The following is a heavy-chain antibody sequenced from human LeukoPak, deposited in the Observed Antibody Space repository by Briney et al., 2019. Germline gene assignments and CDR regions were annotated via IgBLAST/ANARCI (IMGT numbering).Heavy chain of an antibody. D-gene: IGHD5-24*01. CDR3: AGGSRRDGYDY. CDR2: IYDNGDV. CDR1: GFTVSSNY. J-gene: IGHJ4*02. V-gene: IGHV3-53*04. Sequence: GGSLRLSCAASGFTVSSNYMSWVRQAPGKGLEWVSVIYDNGDVYSADSVKGRFTISRHNSKNTLYLQMNSLRSEDAAVYYCAGGSRRDGYDYWGQGTLVTVSS.